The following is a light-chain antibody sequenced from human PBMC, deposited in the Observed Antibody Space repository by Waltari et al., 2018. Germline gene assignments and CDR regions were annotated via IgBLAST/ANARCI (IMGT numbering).Light chain of an antibody. CDR3: LQYNSYPDLT. CDR1: QSISRW. J-gene: IGKJ4*01. Sequence: DIQMTPSPSALSASVGDRVTLTCRASQSISRWLAWYQQKPGKAPKLLIYRASNLESGVPSRFSGSGSGTEFTLTINSLQPDDFASYYCLQYNSYPDLTYGGGTKVDIK. V-gene: IGKV1-5*03. CDR2: RAS.